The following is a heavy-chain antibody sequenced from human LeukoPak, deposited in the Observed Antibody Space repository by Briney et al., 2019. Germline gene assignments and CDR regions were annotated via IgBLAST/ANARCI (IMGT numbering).Heavy chain of an antibody. V-gene: IGHV3-30*18. Sequence: PGGSLRLSCAASGFTFSSYGMHWVRQAPGKGLEWVAVISYDGSNKYYADSVKGRFTISSDNSKNTLYLQMNSLRAEDTAVYYCANESPGYSSSWYVYWGQGTLVTVSS. D-gene: IGHD6-13*01. CDR1: GFTFSSYG. J-gene: IGHJ4*02. CDR2: ISYDGSNK. CDR3: ANESPGYSSSWYVY.